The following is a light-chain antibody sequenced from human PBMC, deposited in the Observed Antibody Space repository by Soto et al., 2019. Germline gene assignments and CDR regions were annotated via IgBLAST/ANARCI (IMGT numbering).Light chain of an antibody. CDR1: QRVSNK. CDR2: DTS. CDR3: QQYNNWPRT. J-gene: IGKJ1*01. Sequence: EIVWTQTPATLSVSPRERVTLXCMASQRVSNKLALYQQKPGRAPRLLISDTSTRATGIPARFSGSGSGTEFTLTTSGLQSEDFAVYYCQQYNNWPRTFGQGTKVDI. V-gene: IGKV3D-15*01.